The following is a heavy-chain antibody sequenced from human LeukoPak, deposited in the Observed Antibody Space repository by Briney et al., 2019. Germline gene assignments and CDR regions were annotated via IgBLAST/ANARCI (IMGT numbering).Heavy chain of an antibody. CDR2: INHSGST. Sequence: MPSETLSLTCAVYGGSFSGYCWSWIRQPPGKGLEWIGEINHSGSTNYNPSLKSRVTISVDTSKNQFSLKLSSVTAAATAVYYCARVLRVSHYYYGMDVWGQGTTVTVSS. J-gene: IGHJ6*02. D-gene: IGHD6-6*01. CDR3: ARVLRVSHYYYGMDV. V-gene: IGHV4-34*01. CDR1: GGSFSGYC.